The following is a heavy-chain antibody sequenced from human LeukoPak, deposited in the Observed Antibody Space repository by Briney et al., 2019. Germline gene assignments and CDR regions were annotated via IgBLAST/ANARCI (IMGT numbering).Heavy chain of an antibody. Sequence: KASETLSLTCTVSGGSISSGSYYWSWIRQPAGKGLEWIGRIYIVGSTSYNPSLKSRVTISVDTSKNQFSLRLSSVTAADTAVYYCARSWFGGNLIRYFDYWGQGTLVTVSS. V-gene: IGHV4-61*02. J-gene: IGHJ4*02. CDR1: GGSISSGSYY. CDR2: IYIVGST. CDR3: ARSWFGGNLIRYFDY. D-gene: IGHD3-16*01.